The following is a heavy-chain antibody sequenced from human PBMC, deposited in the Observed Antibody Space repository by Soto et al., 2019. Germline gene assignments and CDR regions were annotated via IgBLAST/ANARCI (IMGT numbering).Heavy chain of an antibody. J-gene: IGHJ5*02. CDR2: VHYSGNT. D-gene: IGHD2-15*01. V-gene: IGHV4-38-2*01. Sequence: ETLSLTCSVSGGSFSSGYHWAWIRQPPGKGLEWLGSVHYSGNTYFIPSHKSRLTIPVDKSKNHFSLNLSTVTAADKAVYYCARQERVVAKERWFDPWGHGTLVTVYS. CDR1: GGSFSSGYH. CDR3: ARQERVVAKERWFDP.